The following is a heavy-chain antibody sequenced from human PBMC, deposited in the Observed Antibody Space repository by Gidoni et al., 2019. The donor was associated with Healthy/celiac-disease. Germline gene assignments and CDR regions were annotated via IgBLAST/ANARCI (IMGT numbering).Heavy chain of an antibody. CDR1: GGSISSGGYY. Sequence: QVQLQESGPGLVKPSQTLSLTCTVSGGSISSGGYYWSWIRQHPGKGLEWIGYLYYSGSTYYNPSLNSRVTISVDPSKNQFSLKLSSVTAADTAVYYCARDRRAFWSGYYYGMDVWGQGTTVTVSS. V-gene: IGHV4-31*03. D-gene: IGHD3-3*01. CDR2: LYYSGST. J-gene: IGHJ6*02. CDR3: ARDRRAFWSGYYYGMDV.